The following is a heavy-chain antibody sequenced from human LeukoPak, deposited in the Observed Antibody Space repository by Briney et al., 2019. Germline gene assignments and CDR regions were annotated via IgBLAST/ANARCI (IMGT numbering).Heavy chain of an antibody. Sequence: GGSLRLSCAASGFTFSSYSMNWVRQAPGKGLEWVSYISSSSSTIYYADSVKGRFTISRDNARNSLYLQMNSLRAEDTAVYYCARGNYDFWSGLSSLRGQGTLVTVSS. CDR2: ISSSSSTI. J-gene: IGHJ4*02. V-gene: IGHV3-48*01. CDR1: GFTFSSYS. D-gene: IGHD3-3*01. CDR3: ARGNYDFWSGLSSL.